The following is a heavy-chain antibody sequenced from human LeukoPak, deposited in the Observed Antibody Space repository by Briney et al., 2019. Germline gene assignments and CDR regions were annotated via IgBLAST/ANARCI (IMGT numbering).Heavy chain of an antibody. J-gene: IGHJ4*02. Sequence: SVKVSCKASGGTFSSYAISWVRQAPGQGLERMGGIIPIFGTANYAQKFQGRVTITTDESTSTAYMELSSLRSEDTAVYYCAREGIFGARSQAHWGQGTLVTVSS. V-gene: IGHV1-69*05. CDR3: AREGIFGARSQAH. CDR1: GGTFSSYA. CDR2: IIPIFGTA. D-gene: IGHD3-3*01.